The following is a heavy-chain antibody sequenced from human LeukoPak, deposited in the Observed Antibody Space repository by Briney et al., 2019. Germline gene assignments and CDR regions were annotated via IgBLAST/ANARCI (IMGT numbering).Heavy chain of an antibody. J-gene: IGHJ4*02. Sequence: PGRSLRLSCVASGFTFSSYGMHWVRQAPGKGLEWLGRIKSISYGGTIDYAAPVKGRFTISRDDSKNTLYLQMDSLETEDTAIYYCTRTWPGNTCFNFWGQGTLVTVSS. V-gene: IGHV3-15*01. CDR2: IKSISYGGTI. CDR3: TRTWPGNTCFNF. CDR1: GFTFSSYG. D-gene: IGHD1-7*01.